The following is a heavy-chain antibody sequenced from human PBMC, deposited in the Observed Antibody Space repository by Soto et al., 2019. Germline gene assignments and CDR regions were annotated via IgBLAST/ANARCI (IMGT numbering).Heavy chain of an antibody. CDR3: ARDPNFDY. Sequence: QVQLVQSGAEVKKPGSSVKVSCKASGGTFSSYTISWVRQAPGQGLEWMGRFIPILGIANYAQKFQGRVTITADKSTSTAYMELSSLSSEDTAVYYCARDPNFDYWCQGTLVTVSS. V-gene: IGHV1-69*08. CDR2: FIPILGIA. CDR1: GGTFSSYT. J-gene: IGHJ4*02.